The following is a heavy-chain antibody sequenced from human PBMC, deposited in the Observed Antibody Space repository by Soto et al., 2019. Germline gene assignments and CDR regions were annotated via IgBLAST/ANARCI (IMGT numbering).Heavy chain of an antibody. CDR2: MYYSGTT. V-gene: IGHV4-39*07. Sequence: PSETLSLTCTVSGGSISSSNYFWGWIRQPPGKGLEWIGSMYYSGTTYYNPSLKSRVTISVDTSKNQFSLKLSSVTAADTAVYYCAREVIKYYVFLPGPFASWGQGTLVPVSS. J-gene: IGHJ4*02. CDR3: AREVIKYYVFLPGPFAS. CDR1: GGSISSSNYF. D-gene: IGHD3-3*01.